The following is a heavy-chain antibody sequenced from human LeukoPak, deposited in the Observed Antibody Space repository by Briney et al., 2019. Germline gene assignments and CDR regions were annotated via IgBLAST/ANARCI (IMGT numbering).Heavy chain of an antibody. CDR3: AKESNAFDV. CDR1: GFTFSTFH. Sequence: GGSLRLSCAASGFTFSTFHMHWVRQAPGKGPEWVALITDDGSDKYYADSVKGRFTVSSDNSKSTLFLQMNSLRAEDTAVYYCAKESNAFDVWGQGTMVTVSS. CDR2: ITDDGSDK. J-gene: IGHJ3*01. V-gene: IGHV3-30*18.